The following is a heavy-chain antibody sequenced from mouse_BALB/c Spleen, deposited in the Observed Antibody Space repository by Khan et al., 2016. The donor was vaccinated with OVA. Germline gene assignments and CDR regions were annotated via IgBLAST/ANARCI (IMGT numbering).Heavy chain of an antibody. V-gene: IGHV2-6-7*01. CDR2: IWGDGST. J-gene: IGHJ4*01. CDR3: ARAYYANYREAMDF. D-gene: IGHD2-10*01. CDR1: GFSLTGYG. Sequence: VQLKQSGPGLVAPSQSLSITCTVSGFSLTGYGVNWVRQPPGKGLEWLGMIWGDGSTDYNSALKSRLSITKDNSKSQVFLKMNSLQTDDTARYYCARAYYANYREAMDFWGRGNSVTVSS.